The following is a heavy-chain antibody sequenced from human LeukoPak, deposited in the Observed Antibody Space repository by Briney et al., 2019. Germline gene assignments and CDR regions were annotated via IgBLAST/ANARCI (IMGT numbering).Heavy chain of an antibody. CDR3: ARGIVVVVAALWFDP. CDR2: IYYSGST. J-gene: IGHJ5*02. D-gene: IGHD2-15*01. V-gene: IGHV4-59*01. Sequence: SETLSLTCTVSGGSISSYYWSWIRQPPGKGLEWIGYIYYSGSTNYNPSLKSRVTISVDTSKNQFSLKLSSVTAADTAVYYCARGIVVVVAALWFDPWGQGTLVTVSS. CDR1: GGSISSYY.